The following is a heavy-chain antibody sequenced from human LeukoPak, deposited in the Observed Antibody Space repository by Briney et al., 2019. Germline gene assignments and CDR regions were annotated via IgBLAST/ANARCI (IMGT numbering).Heavy chain of an antibody. CDR2: IKQEGSDK. J-gene: IGHJ4*02. Sequence: GGSLRLSCAASGFTFSNYWMSWVRQAPGKGREWVANIKQEGSDKFYVDSVKGRFTVSRDNAKNSLWLQMNNLRAEDTAMYYCATNRYFDNWGQGTLVTVSS. V-gene: IGHV3-7*01. CDR3: ATNRYFDN. D-gene: IGHD2-8*01. CDR1: GFTFSNYW.